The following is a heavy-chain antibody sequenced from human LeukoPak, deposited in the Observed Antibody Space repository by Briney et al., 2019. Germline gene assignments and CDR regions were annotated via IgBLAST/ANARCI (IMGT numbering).Heavy chain of an antibody. D-gene: IGHD5-12*01. V-gene: IGHV7-4-1*02. CDR2: ISTNTGNP. CDR3: AREGSGYDSGTWYYYYGMDV. Sequence: ASVKVSCKASGYTFTSYAMNWVRQAPGQGLEWMGWISTNTGNPTYAQGFTGRFVFSFDTSVSTSYLQISSLKAEDTAVYYCAREGSGYDSGTWYYYYGMDVWGQGTTVTVSS. CDR1: GYTFTSYA. J-gene: IGHJ6*02.